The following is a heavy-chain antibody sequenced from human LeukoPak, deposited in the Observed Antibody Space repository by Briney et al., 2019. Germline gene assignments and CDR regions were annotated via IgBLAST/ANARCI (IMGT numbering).Heavy chain of an antibody. CDR3: AKDSDSSGWWGVGFFGY. Sequence: GGTLRLSCAASGFTFSSYAMHWVRQAPGKGLEWVAVISYDGSNKYYADSVKGRFTISRDNSKNTLYLQMNSLRAEDTAVYYCAKDSDSSGWWGVGFFGYWGQGTLVTVSS. CDR2: ISYDGSNK. J-gene: IGHJ4*02. D-gene: IGHD6-19*01. CDR1: GFTFSSYA. V-gene: IGHV3-30-3*01.